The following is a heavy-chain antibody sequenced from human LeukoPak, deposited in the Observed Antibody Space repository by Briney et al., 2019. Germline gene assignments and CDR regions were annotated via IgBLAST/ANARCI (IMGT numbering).Heavy chain of an antibody. CDR2: ISGSGDNT. V-gene: IGHV3-23*01. CDR3: AKDLLQTFFFDSSGYYSDAFGM. Sequence: GGSLRLSCAASEFTFSNFAMSWVRQAPGKGLEWVSTISGSGDNTYYADSVKGRFTISRDNSKNTLSLHMNTLRTEDTAVYYCAKDLLQTFFFDSSGYYSDAFGMWGQGTMVTVSP. CDR1: EFTFSNFA. D-gene: IGHD3-22*01. J-gene: IGHJ3*02.